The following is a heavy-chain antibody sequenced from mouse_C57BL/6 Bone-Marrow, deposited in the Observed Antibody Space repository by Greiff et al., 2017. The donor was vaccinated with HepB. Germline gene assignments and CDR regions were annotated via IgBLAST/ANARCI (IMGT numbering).Heavy chain of an antibody. CDR2: ISDGGSYT. J-gene: IGHJ3*01. CDR1: GFTFSSYA. Sequence: EVKLVESGEGLVKPGGSLKLSCAASGFTFSSYAMSWVRQTPEKRLEWVATISDGGSYTYYPDNVKGRFTISRDNAKNNLYLQMSHLKSEDTAMYYCARLPSFAYWGQGTLVTVSA. V-gene: IGHV5-4*03. CDR3: ARLPSFAY.